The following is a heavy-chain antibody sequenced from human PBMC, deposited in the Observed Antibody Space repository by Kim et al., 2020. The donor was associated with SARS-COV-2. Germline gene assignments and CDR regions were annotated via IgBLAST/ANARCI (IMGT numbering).Heavy chain of an antibody. CDR1: GFTFSSYG. CDR2: ISYDGSNK. D-gene: IGHD3-10*01. V-gene: IGHV3-33*05. CDR3: ARGYYYGLGRAFDI. Sequence: GGSLRLSCAASGFTFSSYGMNWVRQAPGKGLEWVAVISYDGSNKYYADSVKGRFTISRDNSKNTLYLQMNSLRAEDTAVYYCARGYYYGLGRAFDIWGQGTMVTVSS. J-gene: IGHJ3*02.